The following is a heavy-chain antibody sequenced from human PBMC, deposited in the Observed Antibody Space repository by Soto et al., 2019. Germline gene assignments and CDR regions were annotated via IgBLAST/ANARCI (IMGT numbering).Heavy chain of an antibody. Sequence: EVQLLESGGGLVQPGGSLRLYCAASGFTFSSYAMSWVRQAPVKGLEWVSTISGSGDNTYYADSVKGRFTISRDNSKNTLFVQMNSLRAEDTAVYYCAKDRTAMTTVTFGVRYSWFFGYWGQGTLVTVSS. V-gene: IGHV3-23*01. J-gene: IGHJ4*02. CDR2: ISGSGDNT. D-gene: IGHD4-17*01. CDR3: AKDRTAMTTVTFGVRYSWFFGY. CDR1: GFTFSSYA.